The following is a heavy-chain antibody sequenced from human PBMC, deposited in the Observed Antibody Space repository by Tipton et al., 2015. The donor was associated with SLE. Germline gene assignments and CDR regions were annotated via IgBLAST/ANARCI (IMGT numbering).Heavy chain of an antibody. CDR1: GFTFSSYA. CDR2: ISYDGSNK. V-gene: IGHV3-30*04. D-gene: IGHD7-27*01. J-gene: IGHJ4*02. CDR3: ASSLLWGLDY. Sequence: SLRLTCAASGFTFSSYAMHWVRQAPGKGLEWVAVISYDGSNKYYADSVKGRFTISRDNSKNTLYLQMNSLRAEDTAVYYCASSLLWGLDYWGQGTLVTVSS.